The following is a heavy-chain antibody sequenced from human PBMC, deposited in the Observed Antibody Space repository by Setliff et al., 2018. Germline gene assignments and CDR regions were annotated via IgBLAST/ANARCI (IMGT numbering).Heavy chain of an antibody. CDR1: GGSFTYYY. Sequence: LSLTCAAYGGSFTYYYWTWIRQPPGKGLEWIGEINHSGSTNYDPSLKSRVTMSVDSSKNQFSLKLSSVTAADTAVYYCARGGTYRHFDYWGQGALVTVSS. J-gene: IGHJ4*02. CDR2: INHSGST. V-gene: IGHV4-34*01. CDR3: ARGGTYRHFDY.